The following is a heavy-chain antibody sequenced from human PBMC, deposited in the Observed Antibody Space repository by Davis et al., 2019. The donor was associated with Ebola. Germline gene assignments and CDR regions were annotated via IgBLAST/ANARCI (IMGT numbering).Heavy chain of an antibody. D-gene: IGHD4-17*01. CDR1: GVSFSGYY. CDR2: INHSGST. J-gene: IGHJ2*01. V-gene: IGHV4-34*01. Sequence: SQTLSLTCGVYGVSFSGYYWSWIRQPPGKGLEWIGEINHSGSTNYNPSLKSRVTISVDTSKNQFSLKLSSVTAADTAVYYCARQDWTVTTYWYFDLWGRGTLVTVSS. CDR3: ARQDWTVTTYWYFDL.